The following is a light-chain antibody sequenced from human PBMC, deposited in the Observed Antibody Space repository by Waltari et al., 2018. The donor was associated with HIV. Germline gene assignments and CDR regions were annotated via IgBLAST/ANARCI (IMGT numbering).Light chain of an antibody. CDR2: AAS. CDR3: QQTYSSPIT. CDR1: LSISNY. V-gene: IGKV1-39*01. J-gene: IGKJ5*01. Sequence: DIQMTQSPSSLSASVGDRVTITCRESLSISNYLSWYQQKPGKAPKLLIYAASSLQSGVSSRFSGSGSGTDFTLTISSLQPEDFATYYCQQTYSSPITFGQGTRLEIK.